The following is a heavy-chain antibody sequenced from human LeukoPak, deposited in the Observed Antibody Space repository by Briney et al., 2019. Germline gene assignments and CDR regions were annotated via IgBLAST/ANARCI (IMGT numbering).Heavy chain of an antibody. J-gene: IGHJ4*02. V-gene: IGHV3-48*01. D-gene: IGHD1-26*01. CDR2: ISSSSSTI. CDR3: AKFPLGATIGETFDY. CDR1: GFTFSSYS. Sequence: GGSLRLSCAASGFTFSSYSTNWVRQAPGKGLEWVSYISSSSSTIYYADSVKGRFTISRDNAKNSLYLQMNSLRAEDTAVYYCAKFPLGATIGETFDYWGQGTLVTVSS.